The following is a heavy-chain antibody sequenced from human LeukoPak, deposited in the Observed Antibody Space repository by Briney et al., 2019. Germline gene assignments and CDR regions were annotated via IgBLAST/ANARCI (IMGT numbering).Heavy chain of an antibody. CDR1: GFTFSSHW. CDR2: ISGSGGST. D-gene: IGHD1-26*01. V-gene: IGHV3-23*01. J-gene: IGHJ1*01. CDR3: AKNSRGSYYYAYFQH. Sequence: PGGSLRLSCAASGFTFSSHWMSWVRQAPGKGLEWVSAISGSGGSTYYADSVKGRFTISRDNSKNTLYLQMNSLRAEDTAVYYCAKNSRGSYYYAYFQHWGQGTLVTVSS.